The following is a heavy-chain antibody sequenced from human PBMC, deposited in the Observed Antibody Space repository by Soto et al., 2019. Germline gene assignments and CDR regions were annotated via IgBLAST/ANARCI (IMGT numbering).Heavy chain of an antibody. CDR3: AKDARGGPVDY. V-gene: IGHV3-30-3*01. CDR1: GFTFSSYA. CDR2: ISYDGSNK. J-gene: IGHJ4*02. D-gene: IGHD2-15*01. Sequence: PGGSLRLSCAASGFTFSSYAMHWVRQAPGKGLEWVAVISYDGSNKYYADSVKGRFTISRDNSKNTLYLQMNSLRAEDTAVYYCAKDARGGPVDYWGQGTLVTVSS.